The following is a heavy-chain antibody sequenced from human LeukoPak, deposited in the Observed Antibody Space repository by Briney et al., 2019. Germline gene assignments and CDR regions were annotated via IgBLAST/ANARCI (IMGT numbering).Heavy chain of an antibody. D-gene: IGHD2-2*01. CDR3: ARHKRYCSSTSCYWYFDY. J-gene: IGHJ4*02. Sequence: SSETLSLTCAVYGGSFSGYYWSWIRQPSGKGLEWIGEINHSGSTNYNPSLKSRVTIPVDTSKNQFSLKLSSVTAADTAVYYCARHKRYCSSTSCYWYFDYWGQGTLVTVSS. CDR2: INHSGST. V-gene: IGHV4-34*01. CDR1: GGSFSGYY.